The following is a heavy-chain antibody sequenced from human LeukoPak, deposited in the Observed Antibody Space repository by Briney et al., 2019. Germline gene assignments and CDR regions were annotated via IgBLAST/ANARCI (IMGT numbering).Heavy chain of an antibody. D-gene: IGHD2-2*01. CDR2: ISGDGGST. CDR3: AKALPVLRVVPPDY. V-gene: IGHV3-43*02. J-gene: IGHJ4*02. CDR1: GFTFDDYA. Sequence: GGSLRLSCAASGFTFDDYAMHWVRQAPGKGLEWVSLISGDGGSTYYADSVKGRFTISRDNSKNTLYLQMNSLRAEDTAVYYCAKALPVLRVVPPDYWGQGTLVTVSS.